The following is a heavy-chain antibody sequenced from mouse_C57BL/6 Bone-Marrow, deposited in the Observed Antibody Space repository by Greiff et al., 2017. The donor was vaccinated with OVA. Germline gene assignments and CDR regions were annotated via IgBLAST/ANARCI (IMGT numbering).Heavy chain of an antibody. Sequence: EVMLVESEGGLVQPGSSMKLSCTASGFTFSDYYMAWVRQVPEKGLEWVANINYDGSSTYYLDSLKSRFIISRDNAKNILYLQMSSLKSEDTATYYCARWYDYEWYFDVWGTGTTVTVSS. D-gene: IGHD2-4*01. CDR2: INYDGSST. V-gene: IGHV5-16*01. CDR3: ARWYDYEWYFDV. CDR1: GFTFSDYY. J-gene: IGHJ1*03.